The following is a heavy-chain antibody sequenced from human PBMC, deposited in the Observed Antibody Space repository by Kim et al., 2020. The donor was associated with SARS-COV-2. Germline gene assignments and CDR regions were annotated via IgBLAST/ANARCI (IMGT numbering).Heavy chain of an antibody. J-gene: IGHJ3*02. CDR2: IRSKAYGGTT. V-gene: IGHV3-49*03. Sequence: GGSLRLSCTAFGFTFGDYTMSWFRQAPGKGLEWVGFIRSKAYGGTTEYAASVKGRFTISRDDSKSIAYLQINSLKTEDTAVYYCSRYGSGYGDAFDIWGQGTMVTVSS. D-gene: IGHD3-10*01. CDR1: GFTFGDYT. CDR3: SRYGSGYGDAFDI.